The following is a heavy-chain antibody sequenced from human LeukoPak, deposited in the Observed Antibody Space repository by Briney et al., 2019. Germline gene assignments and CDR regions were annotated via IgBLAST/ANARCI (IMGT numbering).Heavy chain of an antibody. CDR2: IYSGGST. D-gene: IGHD3-22*01. CDR3: ARDPTDSSGHEGGDY. J-gene: IGHJ4*02. Sequence: PGGSLRLSCAASGFTVSSNYMSWVRQAPGKGLEWVSIIYSGGSTYYADSVQGRFTISRDNSKNTLYLQMNSLRAEDTAMYYCARDPTDSSGHEGGDYWGQGTLVTVSS. V-gene: IGHV3-53*01. CDR1: GFTVSSNY.